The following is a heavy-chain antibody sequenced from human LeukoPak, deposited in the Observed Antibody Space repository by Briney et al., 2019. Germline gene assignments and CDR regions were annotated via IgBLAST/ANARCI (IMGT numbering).Heavy chain of an antibody. V-gene: IGHV3-30-3*01. CDR3: ARDGVRYCSGGSCFNHGMDV. J-gene: IGHJ6*02. D-gene: IGHD2-15*01. CDR1: GFTFSNFN. Sequence: PGGSLRLSCAASGFTFSNFNMAWVRQAPGKGLEWVAVISYDGSNKYYADSVKGRFTISRDNSKNTLYLQMNSLRAEDTAVYYCARDGVRYCSGGSCFNHGMDVWGQGTMVTVSS. CDR2: ISYDGSNK.